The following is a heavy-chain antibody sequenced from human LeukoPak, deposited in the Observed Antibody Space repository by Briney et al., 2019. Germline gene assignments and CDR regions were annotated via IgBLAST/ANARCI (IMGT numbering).Heavy chain of an antibody. V-gene: IGHV3-7*01. J-gene: IGHJ3*02. CDR3: AREGWAAAGSGAFDI. CDR2: IKQDGSEK. CDR1: GFTFSSYW. Sequence: TGGSLRLSCAASGFTFSSYWMSWVRQAPGKGLEWVANIKQDGSEKYYVDSVKGRFTISRDNAKNSLYLQMNSLRAEDTAVYYCAREGWAAAGSGAFDIWGQGTMVTVPS. D-gene: IGHD6-13*01.